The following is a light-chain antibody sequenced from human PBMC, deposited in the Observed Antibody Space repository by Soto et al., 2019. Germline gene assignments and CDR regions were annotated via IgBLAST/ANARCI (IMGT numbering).Light chain of an antibody. CDR3: QQDNNWPGT. J-gene: IGKJ1*01. Sequence: EIVLTQSPGTLSVSPGERATLSCRASQSVSSKLAWYQQKPGQAPRLLFYGASTGATGIPARFSGSGSETEFTLSISSLQSEDFAVYYCQQDNNWPGTFGQGTKLEIK. CDR2: GAS. CDR1: QSVSSK. V-gene: IGKV3-15*01.